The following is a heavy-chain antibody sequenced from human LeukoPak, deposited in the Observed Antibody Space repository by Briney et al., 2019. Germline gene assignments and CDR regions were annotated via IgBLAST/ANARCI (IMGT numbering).Heavy chain of an antibody. J-gene: IGHJ4*02. D-gene: IGHD3-10*01. CDR2: IVVGSGNT. CDR3: AADRAGSYLRFVY. CDR1: VFTFTSSV. Sequence: EASVKVSCKASVFTFTSSVVQWVRQARGPRLEWIGWIVVGSGNTNYAQKFQERVTIPRDMSTSTAYMELSSLRFEDTAVYYCAADRAGSYLRFVYWGQGTPVTVSS. V-gene: IGHV1-58*01.